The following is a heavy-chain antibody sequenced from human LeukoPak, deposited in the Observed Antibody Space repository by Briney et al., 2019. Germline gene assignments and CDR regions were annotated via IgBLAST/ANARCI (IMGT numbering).Heavy chain of an antibody. V-gene: IGHV3-30*18. J-gene: IGHJ6*02. D-gene: IGHD5/OR15-5a*01. CDR1: GFTFSSYG. CDR3: AKATVYGPYYYYGMDV. CDR2: ISYDGSNK. Sequence: GGSLRLSCAASGFTFSSYGMHWVRQAPGKGLEWVAVISYDGSNKYYADSVKGRFTISRDNSKNTLYLQMNSLRAEDTAVYYCAKATVYGPYYYYGMDVWGQGTPVTVSS.